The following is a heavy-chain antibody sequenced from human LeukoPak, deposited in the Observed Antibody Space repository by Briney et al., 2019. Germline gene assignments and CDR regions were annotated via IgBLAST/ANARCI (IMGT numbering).Heavy chain of an antibody. CDR3: ARDQSVRSWYFDS. CDR1: GGSISSSTYY. CDR2: ISYTGST. D-gene: IGHD6-13*01. J-gene: IGHJ4*02. V-gene: IGHV4-39*07. Sequence: SETLSLTCTVSGGSISSSTYYWGWIRQPPGKGLEWIGSISYTGSTYYKPSLKSRVTISVDTSKNQFSLKLSSVTAADTAFYYCARDQSVRSWYFDSWGQGALVTVSS.